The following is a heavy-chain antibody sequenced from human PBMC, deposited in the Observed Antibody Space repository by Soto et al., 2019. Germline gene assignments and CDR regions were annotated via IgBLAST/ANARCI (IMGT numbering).Heavy chain of an antibody. V-gene: IGHV3-21*01. CDR1: GFTFSSYS. D-gene: IGHD4-17*01. Sequence: GGSLRLSCAASGFTFSSYSMNWVRQAPGKGLEWVSSISSSSSYIYYADTVKGRFTISRDNAKNSLYLQMNSLRAEDTAVYYCAREGDYGDYVYDYWGQGTLVTVSS. J-gene: IGHJ4*02. CDR2: ISSSSSYI. CDR3: AREGDYGDYVYDY.